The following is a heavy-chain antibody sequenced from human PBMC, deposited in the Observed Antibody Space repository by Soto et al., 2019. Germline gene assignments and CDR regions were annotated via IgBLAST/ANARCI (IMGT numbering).Heavy chain of an antibody. J-gene: IGHJ5*02. CDR1: GGSISSYY. CDR3: NKFDTYYYDSSVYFWFDP. CDR2: IYYSGST. V-gene: IGHV4-59*01. Sequence: SETLSLTCTVSGGSISSYYWSWIRQPPGKGLEWIGYIYYSGSTNYNPSLKSRVTISVDTSKNQFSLKLSSVTAADTAVYYCNKFDTYYYDSSVYFWFDPWGKEPQFTVSS. D-gene: IGHD3-22*01.